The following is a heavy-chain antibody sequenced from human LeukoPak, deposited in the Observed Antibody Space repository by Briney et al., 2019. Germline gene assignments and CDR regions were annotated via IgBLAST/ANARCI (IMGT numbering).Heavy chain of an antibody. CDR1: GYTFIDYY. CDR3: ARVGRESSTGWLDY. D-gene: IGHD6-19*01. J-gene: IGHJ4*02. V-gene: IGHV1-2*06. Sequence: ASVKVSCKASGYTFIDYYFNWVRQAPGRGPEWMGRINVKSGATDYAQKFQGRVTVTRDTSISTAYMELSSLRSDDTAVYYCARVGRESSTGWLDYWGQGTLVTVSS. CDR2: INVKSGAT.